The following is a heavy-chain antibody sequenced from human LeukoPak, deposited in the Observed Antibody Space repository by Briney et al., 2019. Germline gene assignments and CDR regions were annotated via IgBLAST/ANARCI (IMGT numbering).Heavy chain of an antibody. CDR3: ARQGSAWFFDY. J-gene: IGHJ4*02. CDR1: GYSFSNSW. Sequence: GESLKISCKGSGYSFSNSWIGWVRQLPGKGLEWMGIIYPGDSDTRYSPSFQGQAAISADTSAATAYLQWSSLKASDTAMYYCARQGSAWFFDYWGQGALVTVSS. D-gene: IGHD6-19*01. CDR2: IYPGDSDT. V-gene: IGHV5-51*01.